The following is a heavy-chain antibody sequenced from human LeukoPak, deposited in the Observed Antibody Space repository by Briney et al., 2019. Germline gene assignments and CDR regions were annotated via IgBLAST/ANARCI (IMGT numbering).Heavy chain of an antibody. Sequence: ASVKVSCKASGYTFTNYGITWMRQAPGQGLEWMGWISAYNGNTNYAQKLQGRVTMTIDKTTSTAYMELRSLRPDDTAVYYCARGGANCSGGRCPLNWFDPWGQGTPVTVSS. CDR1: GYTFTNYG. J-gene: IGHJ5*02. D-gene: IGHD2-15*01. CDR2: ISAYNGNT. CDR3: ARGGANCSGGRCPLNWFDP. V-gene: IGHV1-18*01.